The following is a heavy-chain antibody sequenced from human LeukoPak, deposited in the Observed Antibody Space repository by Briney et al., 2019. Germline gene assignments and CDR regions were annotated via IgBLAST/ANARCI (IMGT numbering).Heavy chain of an antibody. CDR3: ARSPNDGDFWSNNYYYYMDV. D-gene: IGHD3-3*01. J-gene: IGHJ6*03. Sequence: SETLSLTCTVSGGSISSYYWSWIRQPPGKGLEWIGYIYHSGSTYYNPSLKSRVTISVDRSKNQFSLKLSSVTAADTAVYYCARSPNDGDFWSNNYYYYMDVWGKGTTVTVSS. CDR1: GGSISSYY. CDR2: IYHSGST. V-gene: IGHV4-59*12.